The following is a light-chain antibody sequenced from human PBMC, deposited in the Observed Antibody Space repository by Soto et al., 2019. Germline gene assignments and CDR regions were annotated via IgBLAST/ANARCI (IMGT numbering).Light chain of an antibody. CDR3: VAWDDSLSGRV. Sequence: QAVVTQPPSASGTPGQRVTISCSGSGSNIGSHDVYWYQHLPGTAPKVLIYRNDQRPSGVPDRFSASRSGTSASLAISGLRSEHEADYYCVAWDDSLSGRVFGGGTKVPVL. CDR2: RND. V-gene: IGLV1-47*02. J-gene: IGLJ3*02. CDR1: GSNIGSHD.